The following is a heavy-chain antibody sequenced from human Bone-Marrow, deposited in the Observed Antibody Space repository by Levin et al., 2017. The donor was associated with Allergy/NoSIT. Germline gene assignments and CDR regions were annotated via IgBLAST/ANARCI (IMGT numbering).Heavy chain of an antibody. J-gene: IGHJ6*02. V-gene: IGHV4-34*01. CDR3: ARGRLRYSPNYYYGMDV. Sequence: PGGSLRLSCAVYGGSFSGYYWSWIRQPPGKGLEWIGEINHSGSTNYNPSLKSRVTISVDTSKNQFSLKLSSVTAADTAVYYCARGRLRYSPNYYYGMDVWGQGTTVTVSS. CDR2: INHSGST. CDR1: GGSFSGYY. D-gene: IGHD3-9*01.